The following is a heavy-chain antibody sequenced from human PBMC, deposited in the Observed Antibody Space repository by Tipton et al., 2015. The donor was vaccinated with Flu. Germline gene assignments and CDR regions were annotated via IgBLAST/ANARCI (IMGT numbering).Heavy chain of an antibody. Sequence: SLRLSCAASGFTFSSYSMNWVRQAPGKGLEWVSSISSSSSYIYYADSVKGRFTISRDNAKNSLYLQMNSLRAEDTAVYYCARGGGQHSPYYYYMDVWGKGTTVTVSS. D-gene: IGHD2-15*01. CDR1: GFTFSSYS. CDR3: ARGGGQHSPYYYYMDV. J-gene: IGHJ6*03. CDR2: ISSSSSYI. V-gene: IGHV3-21*04.